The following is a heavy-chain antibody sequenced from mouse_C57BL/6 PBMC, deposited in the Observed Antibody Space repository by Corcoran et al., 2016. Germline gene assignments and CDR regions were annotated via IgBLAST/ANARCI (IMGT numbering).Heavy chain of an antibody. CDR1: GYTFTDYY. D-gene: IGHD1-1*01. CDR2: INPNNGGT. CDR3: ANYYYGSSYWYFDV. J-gene: IGHJ1*03. Sequence: EVQLQQSGPELVKPGASVKISCKASGYTFTDYYMNWVKQSHGKSLEWIGDINPNNGGTSYNQKFKGKATLTVDKYSSTAYMELRSLTSEDSAVYYCANYYYGSSYWYFDVWGTGTTVTVSS. V-gene: IGHV1-26*01.